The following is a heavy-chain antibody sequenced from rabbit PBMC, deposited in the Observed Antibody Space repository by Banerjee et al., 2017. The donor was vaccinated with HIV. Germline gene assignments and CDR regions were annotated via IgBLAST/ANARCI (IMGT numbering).Heavy chain of an antibody. CDR2: ISTGGNA. Sequence: QEQLKETGGGLVQPGGSLTLTCTVSGLSLSSYSMNWVRQAPGKGLEYIGWISTGGNAYYASWAKGRFTISKTSTTVDLKMTSLTAADTATYFCARGGVGTTYPYGGMDLWGPGTLVTVS. CDR3: ARGGVGTTYPYGGMDL. D-gene: IGHD8-1*01. J-gene: IGHJ6*01. CDR1: GLSLSSYS. V-gene: IGHV1S17*01.